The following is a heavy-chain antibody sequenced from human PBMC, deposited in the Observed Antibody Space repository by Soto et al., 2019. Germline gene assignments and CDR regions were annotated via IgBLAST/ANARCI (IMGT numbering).Heavy chain of an antibody. CDR2: IYYSGST. CDR3: AEKVVVAANLGWSAP. Sequence: SETLSLTCTVSGGSISSISYYWGWIRQPPGKGLEWIGSIYYSGSTYYNPSLKSRVTISVDTSKNQFSLKLSSVPAAATAVYYCAEKVVVAANLGWSAPGGQGTLVPVSP. D-gene: IGHD2-15*01. J-gene: IGHJ5*02. CDR1: GGSISSISYY. V-gene: IGHV4-39*01.